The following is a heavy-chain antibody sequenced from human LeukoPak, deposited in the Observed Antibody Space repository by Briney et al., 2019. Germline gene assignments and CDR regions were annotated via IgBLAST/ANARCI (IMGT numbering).Heavy chain of an antibody. CDR3: ARDLLDC. CDR1: GFIFTNYF. CDR2: IKHDGSEK. J-gene: IGHJ4*02. V-gene: IGHV3-7*01. Sequence: PGGSLRLSCAASGFIFTNYFMSWVRQAPGKGLEWVASIKHDGSEKYYVDSVRGRFTISRDNTKNSLYLQMNSLRDEDTAVYFCARDLLDCWGQGTLVTVSS.